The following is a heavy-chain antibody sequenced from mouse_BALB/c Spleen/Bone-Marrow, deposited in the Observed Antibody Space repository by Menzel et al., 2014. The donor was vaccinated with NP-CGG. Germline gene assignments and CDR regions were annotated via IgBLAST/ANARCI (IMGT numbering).Heavy chain of an antibody. V-gene: IGHV1-14*01. CDR2: INPYDDGT. J-gene: IGHJ4*01. D-gene: IGHD5-1-1*01. CDR1: GYTFTSYV. CDR3: ARWRYPYAMDY. Sequence: VQLQQSGPELVKPGASVKMSCKASGYTFTSYVMHWVKQKPGQGLEWIGYINPYDDGTKYNEKFKGKATLTSDKSSSTAYMELSSLTSEDSAVYYCARWRYPYAMDYWGQGTSVTVSS.